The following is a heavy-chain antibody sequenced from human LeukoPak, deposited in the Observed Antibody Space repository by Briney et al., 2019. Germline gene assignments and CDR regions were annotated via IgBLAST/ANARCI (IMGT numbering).Heavy chain of an antibody. CDR2: IAGSDSNI. CDR1: GFDFGAYE. V-gene: IGHV3-48*03. J-gene: IGHJ4*02. CDR3: TTLGYHLDS. D-gene: IGHD3-22*01. Sequence: PGGSLRLSCAASGFDFGAYEMNWVRQAPGKGLEWVAYIAGSDSNIYYADSVRGRFTISRDNAKKSLYLQMNSLRAEDTALYYCTTLGYHLDSWGQGTLVTVSS.